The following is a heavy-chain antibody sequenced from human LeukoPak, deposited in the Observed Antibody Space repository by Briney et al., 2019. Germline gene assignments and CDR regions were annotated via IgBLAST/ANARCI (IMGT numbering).Heavy chain of an antibody. Sequence: PGGSLRLSCAASGFTFSSYAMSWVRQAPGKGLEWVSGISGSGVSTYYADSVKGRFTISRDNSKKTLYLQMNSLRAEDTAVYFCATNPTDYYHSSAYGIHWGQGTLVTVSS. V-gene: IGHV3-23*01. D-gene: IGHD3-22*01. CDR3: ATNPTDYYHSSAYGIH. CDR1: GFTFSSYA. J-gene: IGHJ4*02. CDR2: ISGSGVST.